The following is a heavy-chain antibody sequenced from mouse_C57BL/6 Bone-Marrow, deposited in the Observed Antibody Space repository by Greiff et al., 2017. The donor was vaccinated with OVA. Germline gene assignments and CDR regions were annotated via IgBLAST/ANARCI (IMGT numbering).Heavy chain of an antibody. CDR3: ARREAYYSNLGY. J-gene: IGHJ2*01. D-gene: IGHD2-5*01. Sequence: VQLQESGAELARPGASVKLSCKASGYTFTSYGISWVKQRTGQGLEWIGEIYPRSGNIYYNEKFKGKATLTADKSSSTAYMELRSLTSEDSAVYFCARREAYYSNLGYWGQGTTLTVSS. CDR2: IYPRSGNI. CDR1: GYTFTSYG. V-gene: IGHV1-81*01.